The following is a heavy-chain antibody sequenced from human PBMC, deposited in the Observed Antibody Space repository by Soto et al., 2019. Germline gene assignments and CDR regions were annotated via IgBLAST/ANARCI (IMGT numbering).Heavy chain of an antibody. D-gene: IGHD6-25*01. J-gene: IGHJ4*02. CDR1: GFTFSNYA. CDR2: ISGSGGTT. CDR3: AKFFVETGANSGWPWSFHY. V-gene: IGHV3-23*01. Sequence: VQLLESGGGLVQPGRSLRISCAASGFTFSNYAMSWVRQAPGQGLDWVSAISGSGGTTYYADSVKGRFTISRDNSKNTLFLQMNSLRAEDAAVYYCAKFFVETGANSGWPWSFHYWGQGTLVTVSS.